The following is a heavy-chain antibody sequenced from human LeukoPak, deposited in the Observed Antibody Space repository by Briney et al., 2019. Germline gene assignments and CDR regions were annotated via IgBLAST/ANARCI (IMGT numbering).Heavy chain of an antibody. Sequence: GESLKISCKGSGYSFTNYWIGWVRQMPGKGLEWMGIIYPGDSDTRYSPSFQGQVTISADKSISTAYLQWSSLKASDTAMYYCARQPPRIAVAGGYWGQGTLVTVSS. D-gene: IGHD6-19*01. CDR2: IYPGDSDT. V-gene: IGHV5-51*01. CDR1: GYSFTNYW. CDR3: ARQPPRIAVAGGY. J-gene: IGHJ4*02.